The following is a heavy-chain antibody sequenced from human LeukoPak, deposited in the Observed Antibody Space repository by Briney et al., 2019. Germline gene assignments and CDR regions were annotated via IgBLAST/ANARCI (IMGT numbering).Heavy chain of an antibody. J-gene: IGHJ4*02. Sequence: GGSLRLSCAASGFTFSSYGMHWVRQAPGKGLEWVAFIRYDGSNKYYADSVKGRFTISRDISKNTLYLQMNSLRAEDTAVFYCAREYYDSLRGYASYFDYWGQGTLVTVSS. CDR3: AREYYDSLRGYASYFDY. CDR1: GFTFSSYG. CDR2: IRYDGSNK. V-gene: IGHV3-30*02. D-gene: IGHD3-22*01.